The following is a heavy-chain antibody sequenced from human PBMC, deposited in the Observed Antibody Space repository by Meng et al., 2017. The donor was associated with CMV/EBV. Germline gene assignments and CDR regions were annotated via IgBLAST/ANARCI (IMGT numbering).Heavy chain of an antibody. Sequence: QLQLQESGPELAKPSEPLPLTCTGSGGSISSSSYYWGWIRQPPGKGLEWIGSIYYSGSTYYNPSLKSRVTISVDTSKNQFSLKLSSVTAADTAVYYCASLGAYSSGPFDYWGQGTLVTVSS. CDR2: IYYSGST. J-gene: IGHJ4*02. V-gene: IGHV4-39*07. D-gene: IGHD3-22*01. CDR1: GGSISSSSYY. CDR3: ASLGAYSSGPFDY.